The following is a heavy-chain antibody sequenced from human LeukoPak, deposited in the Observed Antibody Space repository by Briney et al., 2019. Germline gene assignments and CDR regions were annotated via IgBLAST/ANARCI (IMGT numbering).Heavy chain of an antibody. V-gene: IGHV3-7*01. D-gene: IGHD5/OR15-5a*01. Sequence: QTGGSLRLSCTASGFTFSNYWITWVRQAPGKGLEFVANINQDESVKNYVESVKGRFTISRDNAENSLHLQMNSLRAEDTAVYYCARDPGSSAFDYWGQGTLVTVSS. CDR2: INQDESVK. CDR3: ARDPGSSAFDY. CDR1: GFTFSNYW. J-gene: IGHJ4*02.